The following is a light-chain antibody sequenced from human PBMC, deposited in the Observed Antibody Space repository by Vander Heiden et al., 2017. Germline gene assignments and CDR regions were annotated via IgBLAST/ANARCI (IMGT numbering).Light chain of an antibody. J-gene: IGLJ2*01. CDR2: SNN. CDR1: SSNIGSNT. CDR3: SAWDDSLNGVV. Sequence: QSVLTPSPSASGPPGQRVTISCSGSSSNIGSNTINWYQQLPGTAPKLLMYSNNQRPSGVPDRFSGSKSGTSASLAISGLQSEDEADYYCSAWDDSLNGVVFGGGTKLTVL. V-gene: IGLV1-44*01.